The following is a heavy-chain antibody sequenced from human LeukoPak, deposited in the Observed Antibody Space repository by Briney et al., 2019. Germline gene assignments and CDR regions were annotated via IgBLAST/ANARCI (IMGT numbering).Heavy chain of an antibody. J-gene: IGHJ6*02. D-gene: IGHD2-2*01. CDR3: AKGDIVVVLWGAYGMDV. CDR2: ITWNGGSV. Sequence: GGSLRLSCAVSGFTFDDHAMHWVRQAPGKGLEWVSGITWNGGSVGYADSVKGRFTISRDNSKNTLYLQMNSLRAEDTAVYYCAKGDIVVVLWGAYGMDVWGQGTTVTVSS. V-gene: IGHV3-9*01. CDR1: GFTFDDHA.